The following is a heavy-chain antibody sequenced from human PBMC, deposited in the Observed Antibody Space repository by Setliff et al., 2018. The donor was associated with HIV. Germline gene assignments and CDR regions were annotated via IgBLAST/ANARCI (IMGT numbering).Heavy chain of an antibody. CDR1: GASIRGLY. J-gene: IGHJ3*02. V-gene: IGHV4-59*08. CDR2: IYYSGNT. Sequence: PSETLSLTCSVSGASIRGLYWSWIRQSPGKGLEWIGNIYYSGNTNYNPSFKSRVTISVDTSKNQFSLRVNSVTAADTAVYYCARSLVPSGYYYGRHAFDIWGQGTKVTVSS. CDR3: ARSLVPSGYYYGRHAFDI. D-gene: IGHD3-22*01.